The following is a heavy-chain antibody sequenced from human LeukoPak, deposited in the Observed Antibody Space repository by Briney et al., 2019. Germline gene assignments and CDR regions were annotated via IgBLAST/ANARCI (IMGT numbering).Heavy chain of an antibody. CDR2: ISNSSSYT. Sequence: PGGPLRLSCAASGFTFSDYYMSWSREAPGKGLEWVSYISNSSSYTNYADSVKGRFTISRDNAKNSLYLQMNSLRAEDTAVYYCAREDVVNYYDSSGYPNFDYWGQGTLVTVSS. CDR3: AREDVVNYYDSSGYPNFDY. CDR1: GFTFSDYY. D-gene: IGHD3-22*01. V-gene: IGHV3-11*05. J-gene: IGHJ4*02.